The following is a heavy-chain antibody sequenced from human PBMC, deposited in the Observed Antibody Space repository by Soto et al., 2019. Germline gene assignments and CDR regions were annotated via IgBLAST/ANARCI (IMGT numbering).Heavy chain of an antibody. CDR1: GGSISSYY. CDR2: IYYSGST. V-gene: IGHV4-59*01. Sequence: PSETLSLPCTVFGGSISSYYWSWIRQPPGKGLEWIGYIYYSGSTNYNPSLKSRVTISVDTSKNQFSLKLSSVTAADTAVYYCARYIVVVPAAKKGTDAFDIWGQGTMVTVSS. D-gene: IGHD2-2*01. J-gene: IGHJ3*02. CDR3: ARYIVVVPAAKKGTDAFDI.